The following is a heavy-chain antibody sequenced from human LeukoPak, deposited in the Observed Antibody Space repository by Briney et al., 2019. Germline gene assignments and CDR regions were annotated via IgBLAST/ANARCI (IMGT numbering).Heavy chain of an antibody. J-gene: IGHJ6*02. CDR3: ANTAPTVRERIYGMDV. D-gene: IGHD4-17*01. CDR1: GFTFSSYA. CDR2: ISGSGGST. Sequence: GGSLRLSCAASGFTFSSYAMSWVRQAPGKGLEWVSAISGSGGSTYYADSVRGRFTTSRDNSKNTLYLQMNSLRAEDTAVYYCANTAPTVRERIYGMDVWGQGTTVTVSS. V-gene: IGHV3-23*01.